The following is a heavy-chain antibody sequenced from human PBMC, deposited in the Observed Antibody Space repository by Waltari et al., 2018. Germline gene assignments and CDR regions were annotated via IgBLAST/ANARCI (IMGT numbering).Heavy chain of an antibody. CDR1: GGSISSYY. V-gene: IGHV4-59*01. Sequence: QVQLQESGPGLVKPSETLSLTCTVSGGSISSYYWSWIRQPPGKGLEWIGYIYYSGSTNYNPSLKSRVTISVDTSKNQFSLKLSSVTAADTAVYYCARDSGIAAAVGWFDPWGQGTLVTVSS. CDR2: IYYSGST. D-gene: IGHD6-13*01. J-gene: IGHJ5*02. CDR3: ARDSGIAAAVGWFDP.